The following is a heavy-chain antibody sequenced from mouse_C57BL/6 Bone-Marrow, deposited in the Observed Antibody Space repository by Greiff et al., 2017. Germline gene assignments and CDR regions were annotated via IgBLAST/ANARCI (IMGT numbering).Heavy chain of an antibody. CDR3: ARENYYYGSSYAYYYAMDY. J-gene: IGHJ4*01. CDR2: IDPSDSYT. V-gene: IGHV1-50*01. Sequence: QVQLQQPGAELVKPGASVKLSCKASGYTFTSYWMQWVKQRPGQGLEWIGEIDPSDSYTTSNQKFKGKATLTVDTSSSPAYMQLSSLTSEDSAVYYCARENYYYGSSYAYYYAMDYWGQGTSVTVSS. CDR1: GYTFTSYW. D-gene: IGHD1-1*01.